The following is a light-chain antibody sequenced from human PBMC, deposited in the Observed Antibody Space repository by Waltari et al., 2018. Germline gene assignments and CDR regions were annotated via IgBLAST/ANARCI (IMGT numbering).Light chain of an antibody. J-gene: IGLJ3*02. CDR2: VNSDGSH. V-gene: IGLV4-69*01. Sequence: QLVLTQSPSASASPGASVKLTCTLSSGHSSNVIAWLQQQPEKGPRYSMKVNSDGSHSKGDKIPDRFSGSSSGTEHYLTISSLQSEDEADYYCQTGGHGTWVFGGGTKLTVL. CDR1: SGHSSNV. CDR3: QTGGHGTWV.